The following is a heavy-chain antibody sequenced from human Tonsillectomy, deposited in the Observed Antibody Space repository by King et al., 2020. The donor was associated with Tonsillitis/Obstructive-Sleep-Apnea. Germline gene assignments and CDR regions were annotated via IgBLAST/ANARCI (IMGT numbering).Heavy chain of an antibody. CDR2: IKPDGSEK. D-gene: IGHD2-15*01. Sequence: VQLQESGGDLVHPGGSLRLSCAASGFIFSTYWMTWVRQAPGKGLEWVANIKPDGSEKYYVDSVKGRFTISRDNAKNFLFLQMNTLRADDTAVYYCARDIASWGQGTLATVSS. V-gene: IGHV3-7*03. CDR1: GFIFSTYW. J-gene: IGHJ5*02. CDR3: ARDIAS.